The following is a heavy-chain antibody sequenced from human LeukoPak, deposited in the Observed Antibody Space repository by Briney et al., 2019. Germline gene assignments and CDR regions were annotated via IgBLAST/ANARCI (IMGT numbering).Heavy chain of an antibody. V-gene: IGHV6-1*01. D-gene: IGHD6-19*01. CDR1: GDSVSSNSAA. Sequence: SQTLSLTCAISGDSVSSNSAAWNWIRQSPSRGLEGLGRTYYRSKWYNDYAVSVKSRITINPDTSKNQFSLQLNSVTPEDTAVYYCARDLAVAGTRDNWFDPWGQGTLVTVSS. CDR2: TYYRSKWYN. CDR3: ARDLAVAGTRDNWFDP. J-gene: IGHJ5*02.